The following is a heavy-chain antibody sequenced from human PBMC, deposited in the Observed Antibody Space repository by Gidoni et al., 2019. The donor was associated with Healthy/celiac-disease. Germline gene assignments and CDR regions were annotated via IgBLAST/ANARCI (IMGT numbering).Heavy chain of an antibody. J-gene: IGHJ5*02. Sequence: FTSSYMHWVRQAPGQGLEWMGIINPSGGSTSYAQKFQGRVTMTRDTSTSTVYMELSSLRSEDTAVYYCARSIFGVAADNWFDPWGQGTLVTVSS. CDR1: FTSSY. CDR3: ARSIFGVAADNWFDP. CDR2: INPSGGST. D-gene: IGHD3-3*01. V-gene: IGHV1-46*01.